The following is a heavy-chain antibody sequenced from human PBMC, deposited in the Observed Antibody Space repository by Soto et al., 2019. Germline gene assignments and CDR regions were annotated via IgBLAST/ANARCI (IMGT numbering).Heavy chain of an antibody. CDR3: SGCSGGACHQNYGMDV. V-gene: IGHV3-21*01. CDR2: ISPSTSHI. CDR1: GFTFSSGT. J-gene: IGHJ6*02. Sequence: EVHLVESGGCLVKPGGSLRLSCAVSGFTFSSGTMNWVRQAPGKGLEWVSSISPSTSHIYYADSVKGRFTISRDNAKNSLFLQINSLRAEDTAVYYCSGCSGGACHQNYGMDVWGQGTTVTVSS. D-gene: IGHD2-15*01.